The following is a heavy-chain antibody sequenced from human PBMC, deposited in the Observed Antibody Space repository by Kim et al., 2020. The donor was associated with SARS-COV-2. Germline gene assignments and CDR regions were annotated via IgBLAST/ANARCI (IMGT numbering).Heavy chain of an antibody. V-gene: IGHV4-31*03. Sequence: SETLSLTCTVSGGSISSGGYYWSWIRQHPGKGLEWIGYIYYSGSTYYNPSLKCRVTISVDTSKNQFSLKLSSVTAADTAVYYCAARGGSGSYYLGLNAGVDYWGQGTLVTVSS. J-gene: IGHJ4*02. CDR1: GGSISSGGYY. CDR3: AARGGSGSYYLGLNAGVDY. CDR2: IYYSGST. D-gene: IGHD3-10*01.